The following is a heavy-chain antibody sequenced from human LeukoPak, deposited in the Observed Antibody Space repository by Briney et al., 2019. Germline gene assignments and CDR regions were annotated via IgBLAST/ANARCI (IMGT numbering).Heavy chain of an antibody. D-gene: IGHD2-2*01. Sequence: GGSLRLSCAASGFTFSSYAMHWVRQAPGKGLERVAVISYDGSNKYYADSVKGRFTISRDNSKNTLYLQMNSLRAEDTAVYYCARGGRVVPAAQIDPWGQGTLVTVSS. CDR1: GFTFSSYA. CDR2: ISYDGSNK. V-gene: IGHV3-30-3*01. CDR3: ARGGRVVPAAQIDP. J-gene: IGHJ5*02.